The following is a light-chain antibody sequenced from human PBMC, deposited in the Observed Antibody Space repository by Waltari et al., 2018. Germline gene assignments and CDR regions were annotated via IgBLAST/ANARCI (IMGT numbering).Light chain of an antibody. CDR3: AAWDDSLSGVL. Sequence: QSVLTQPPSASGTPGQRATISCSGSSSNTGSNTVNWYQQLPRTAPKLLIYYNDKRPSGVPDRFSGSKSGTSASLAISGLQSEDEADYYCAAWDDSLSGVLFGGGTKLTVL. V-gene: IGLV1-44*01. CDR2: YND. CDR1: SSNTGSNT. J-gene: IGLJ2*01.